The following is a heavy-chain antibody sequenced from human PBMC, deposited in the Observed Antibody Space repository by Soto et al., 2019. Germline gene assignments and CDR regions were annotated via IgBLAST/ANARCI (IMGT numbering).Heavy chain of an antibody. Sequence: PSETLSLTCAVYGGSFSGYYWTWIRQPPGTELEWIGEINHSGSTNYNPSLKSRVTISVDTSKNQFSLKLTSVTAADTAVYYCARDKITGLFDYWGQGTLVTV. J-gene: IGHJ4*02. V-gene: IGHV4-34*01. CDR3: ARDKITGLFDY. CDR1: GGSFSGYY. D-gene: IGHD2-8*02. CDR2: INHSGST.